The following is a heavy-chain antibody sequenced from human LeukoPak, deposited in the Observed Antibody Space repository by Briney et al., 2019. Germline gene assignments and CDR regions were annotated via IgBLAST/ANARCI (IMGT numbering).Heavy chain of an antibody. CDR2: ISSSGSTI. CDR3: ARDSSDEWGYYFDY. Sequence: SGGSLRLSCAASGFTFSDYYMSWIRQAPGKGLEWVSYISSSGSTIYYADSVKGRFTISRDNAKNSLYLQMNSLRAEDTAVYYCARDSSDEWGYYFDYWGQGTLVTVSS. J-gene: IGHJ4*02. CDR1: GFTFSDYY. V-gene: IGHV3-11*01. D-gene: IGHD3-22*01.